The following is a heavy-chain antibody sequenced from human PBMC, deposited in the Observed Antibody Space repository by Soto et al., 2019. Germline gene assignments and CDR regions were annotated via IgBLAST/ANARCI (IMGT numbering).Heavy chain of an antibody. D-gene: IGHD6-13*01. J-gene: IGHJ4*02. V-gene: IGHV1-24*01. CDR2: FDPEDGET. CDR3: ATTETAAAGTGFDY. CDR1: GYTLTELS. Sequence: GASVKVSCKVSGYTLTELSMHWVRQAPGKGLEWMGGFDPEDGETIYAQKFQGRVTMTEDTSTDTAYMELSSLRSEDTAVYYCATTETAAAGTGFDYWGQGTLVTVSS.